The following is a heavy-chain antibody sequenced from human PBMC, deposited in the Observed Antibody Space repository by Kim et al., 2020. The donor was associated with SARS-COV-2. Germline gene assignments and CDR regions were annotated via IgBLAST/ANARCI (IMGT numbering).Heavy chain of an antibody. CDR3: TRALGSHYDSSGRHYYYYGMDV. Sequence: GGSLRLSCTASGFTFGDYAMSWFRQAPGKGLEWVGFIRSKAYGGTTEYAASVKGRFTISRDDSKSIAYLQMNSLKTEDTAVYYCTRALGSHYDSSGRHYYYYGMDVWGQGTTVTVSS. CDR1: GFTFGDYA. D-gene: IGHD3-22*01. V-gene: IGHV3-49*03. CDR2: IRSKAYGGTT. J-gene: IGHJ6*02.